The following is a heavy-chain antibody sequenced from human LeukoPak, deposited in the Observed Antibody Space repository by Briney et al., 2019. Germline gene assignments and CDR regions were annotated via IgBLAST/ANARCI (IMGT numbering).Heavy chain of an antibody. D-gene: IGHD6-19*01. CDR3: ARAIAVTPWYFDL. Sequence: GGSLRLSCAASGFTCSDYHMSWIRQAPGKGLECISYIRSSGSDTNYADSVRGRFTISRDNAKNSLYLQMNSLRAEDTAVYYCARAIAVTPWYFDLWGRGTLVTVSS. CDR2: IRSSGSDT. V-gene: IGHV3-11*03. J-gene: IGHJ2*01. CDR1: GFTCSDYH.